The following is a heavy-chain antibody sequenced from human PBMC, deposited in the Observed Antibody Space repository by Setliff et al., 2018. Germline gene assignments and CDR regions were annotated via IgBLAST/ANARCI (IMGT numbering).Heavy chain of an antibody. D-gene: IGHD3-16*01. Sequence: TSETLSLTCTVSGGSISSSSYYWGWIRQPPGKGLEWIGSIYYSGSTAKYNPSLESRAAISVDSSKNQFSLKLTSVTAADTAVYYCARGLEVEDYFYYMDVWGKGNTVTVSS. J-gene: IGHJ6*03. CDR3: ARGLEVEDYFYYMDV. CDR2: IYYSGSTA. CDR1: GGSISSSSYY. V-gene: IGHV4-39*07.